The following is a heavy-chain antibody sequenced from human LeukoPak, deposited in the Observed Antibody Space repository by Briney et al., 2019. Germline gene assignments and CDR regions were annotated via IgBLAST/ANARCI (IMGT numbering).Heavy chain of an antibody. CDR2: ISGSGGST. J-gene: IGHJ4*02. V-gene: IGHV3-23*01. CDR1: GFTFSSYA. CDR3: AKGPGGYYYYFDY. D-gene: IGHD3-10*01. Sequence: GGSLRLSCAASGFTFSSYAMSWVRQAPGKGLEWVSAISGSGGSTHYADSVKGRFTISRDNSKNTLYLQMNSLRAEDTAVYYCAKGPGGYYYYFDYWGQGTLVTVSS.